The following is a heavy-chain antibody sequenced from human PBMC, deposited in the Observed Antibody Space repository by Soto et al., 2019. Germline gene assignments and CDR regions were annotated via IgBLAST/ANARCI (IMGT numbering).Heavy chain of an antibody. CDR3: AVRGVAVGAEY. J-gene: IGHJ4*02. V-gene: IGHV4-59*01. D-gene: IGHD2-2*01. Sequence: QVQLQESGPGLVKPSETLSLTCAVSGDSISSYYCMWIRQPPGKGLESIGYLYYGRSANYNPSLKSRVTLSVDTSTSQCSVAVRSVTAADRAVYYFAVRGVAVGAEYWGQGTLVTVSS. CDR1: GDSISSYY. CDR2: LYYGRSA.